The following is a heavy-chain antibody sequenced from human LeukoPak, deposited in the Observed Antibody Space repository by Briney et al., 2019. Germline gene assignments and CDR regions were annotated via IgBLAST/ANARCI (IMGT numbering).Heavy chain of an antibody. Sequence: GGSLRLSRAASGFTFSSYGMHWVRQAPGKGLEWVAIISYDGSKPYYGDSVKGRFTISRDNSKSTLYLQMNSLRAEDTAVYYCAKLGYDSSGSINLFDYWGQGTLVTVSS. CDR2: ISYDGSKP. J-gene: IGHJ4*02. V-gene: IGHV3-30*18. CDR3: AKLGYDSSGSINLFDY. CDR1: GFTFSSYG. D-gene: IGHD3-22*01.